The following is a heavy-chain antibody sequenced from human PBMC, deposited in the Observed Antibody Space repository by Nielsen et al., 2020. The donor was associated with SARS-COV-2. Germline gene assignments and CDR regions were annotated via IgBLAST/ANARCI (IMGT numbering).Heavy chain of an antibody. J-gene: IGHJ5*02. D-gene: IGHD2-15*01. Sequence: ASVKVSCKASGGTFSSYAISWVRQAPGQGLEWLGWIIVDNGNTKYSQKFQGRVTLTRDTSASTAYMELSSLTSEDTAVYYCTRVVGGWFDPWGQGTLVTVSS. CDR3: TRVVGGWFDP. CDR1: GGTFSSYA. V-gene: IGHV1-3*01. CDR2: IIVDNGNT.